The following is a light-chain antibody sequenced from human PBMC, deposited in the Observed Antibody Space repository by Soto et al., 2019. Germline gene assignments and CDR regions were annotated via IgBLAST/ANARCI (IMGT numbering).Light chain of an antibody. CDR2: GAS. CDR1: QTLDNT. V-gene: IGKV3-15*01. Sequence: ETIMTQSPATLSVSPGDRATLSCRACQTLDNTLAWYQQRPGQAPTLLIYGASTRATGVPPRFSGSGSGTEFNLSIDRLQSEDFAMYYCQQYTDVPFTFGLGPNLEIK. CDR3: QQYTDVPFT. J-gene: IGKJ2*01.